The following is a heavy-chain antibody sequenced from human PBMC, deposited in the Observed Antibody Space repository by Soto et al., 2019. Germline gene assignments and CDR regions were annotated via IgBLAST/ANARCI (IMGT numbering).Heavy chain of an antibody. CDR3: ARGYYYDILTGYFDY. Sequence: ASVKVSCKASGGTFSRYAISWVRQAPGQGLEWMGGIIPIFGTANYAQKFQGRVTITAYESTSTAYMDLSRLRSEDTAVYYCARGYYYDILTGYFDYWGQGTLVTVSS. CDR2: IIPIFGTA. D-gene: IGHD3-9*01. J-gene: IGHJ4*02. V-gene: IGHV1-69*13. CDR1: GGTFSRYA.